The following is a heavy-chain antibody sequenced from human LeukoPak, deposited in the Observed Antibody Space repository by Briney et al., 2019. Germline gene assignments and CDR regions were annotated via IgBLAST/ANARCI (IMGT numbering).Heavy chain of an antibody. D-gene: IGHD3-22*01. CDR1: GFTFSSYW. CDR2: INSDGNTT. J-gene: IGHJ4*02. Sequence: PGGSLRLSCAASGFTFSSYWMHWVRQAPGKGLVWVSRINSDGNTTNYADSVKGRFTISRDNSKNTLYLQMNSLRAEDTAVYYCASFPLRYDSSGYAAFDYWGQGTLVTVSS. V-gene: IGHV3-74*01. CDR3: ASFPLRYDSSGYAAFDY.